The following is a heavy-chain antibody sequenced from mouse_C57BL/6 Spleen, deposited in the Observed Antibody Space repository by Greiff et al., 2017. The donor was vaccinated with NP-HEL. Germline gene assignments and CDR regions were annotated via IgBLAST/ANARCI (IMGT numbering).Heavy chain of an antibody. CDR2: IDPETGGT. Sequence: QVQLQQSGAELVRPGASVTLSCKASGYTFTDYEMHWVKQTPVHGLEWIGAIDPETGGTAYNQKFKGKAILTAGKSSSTAYMELRSLTSEDSAVYYCTRDSSGPYYFDYWGQGTTLTVSS. CDR3: TRDSSGPYYFDY. CDR1: GYTFTDYE. J-gene: IGHJ2*01. V-gene: IGHV1-15*01. D-gene: IGHD3-2*02.